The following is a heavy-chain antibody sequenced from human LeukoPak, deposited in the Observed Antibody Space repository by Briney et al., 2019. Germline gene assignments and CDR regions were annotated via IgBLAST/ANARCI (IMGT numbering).Heavy chain of an antibody. CDR1: GGSFSGYY. V-gene: IGHV4-34*01. CDR3: ARLRITIFGVVKYFDY. J-gene: IGHJ4*02. Sequence: SETLSLTCAVYGGSFSGYYWSWIRQPPGKGLEWIGEINHSGSTNYNPSLKSRVTISVDTSKNQFSLKLGSVTAADTAVYYCARLRITIFGVVKYFDYWGQGTLVTVSS. D-gene: IGHD3-3*01. CDR2: INHSGST.